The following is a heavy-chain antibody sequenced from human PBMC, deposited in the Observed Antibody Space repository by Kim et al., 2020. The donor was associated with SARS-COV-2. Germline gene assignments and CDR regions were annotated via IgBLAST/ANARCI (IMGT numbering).Heavy chain of an antibody. CDR1: GFTFSSYA. CDR2: ISYDGSNK. V-gene: IGHV3-30*04. Sequence: GGSLRLSCAASGFTFSSYAMHWVRQAPGKGLEWVAVISYDGSNKYYADSVKGRFTISRDNSKNTLYLQMNSLRAEDTAVYYCARQYYYDSSGYYYSHYY. CDR3: ARQYYYDSSGYYYSHYY. D-gene: IGHD3-22*01. J-gene: IGHJ6*03.